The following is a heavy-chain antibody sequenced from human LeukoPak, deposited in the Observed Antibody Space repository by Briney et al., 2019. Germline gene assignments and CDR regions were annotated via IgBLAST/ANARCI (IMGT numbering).Heavy chain of an antibody. J-gene: IGHJ4*02. CDR3: ARFAYGSDYFPGHY. Sequence: GESLKISCKGSGYRFTSYWIGWVRQIPGKGLEWMAIIYPADSDIRYSPSFQGQVTISADKSISTAYLQWSSLKASDTAMYYCARFAYGSDYFPGHYWGQGTLVTVSS. V-gene: IGHV5-51*01. CDR2: IYPADSDI. CDR1: GYRFTSYW. D-gene: IGHD3-22*01.